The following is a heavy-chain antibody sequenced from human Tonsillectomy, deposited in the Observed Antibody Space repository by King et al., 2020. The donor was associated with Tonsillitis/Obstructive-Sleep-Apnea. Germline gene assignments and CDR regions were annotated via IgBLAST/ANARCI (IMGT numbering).Heavy chain of an antibody. CDR2: ISSSGSAI. CDR1: GFIFSSSE. J-gene: IGHJ4*02. D-gene: IGHD6-6*01. V-gene: IGHV3-48*03. Sequence: EVQLVESGGGLVQPGGSLRLSCAASGFIFSSSEMNWVRQAPGKGLEWVSYISSSGSAIYYADSVKGRFTISRDNAKNSLFLQMNSLRAEDTAVYYCAREGEIAAYHYWGQGNLVTVSS. CDR3: AREGEIAAYHY.